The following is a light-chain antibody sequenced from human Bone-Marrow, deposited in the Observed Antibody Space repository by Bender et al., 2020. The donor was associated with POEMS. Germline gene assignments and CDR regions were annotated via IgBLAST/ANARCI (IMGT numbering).Light chain of an antibody. CDR2: DDT. CDR1: NIGSKS. V-gene: IGLV3-21*02. J-gene: IGLJ3*02. Sequence: SYVLTQAPSVSVAPGQTARITCEGNNIGSKSVHWYQQKPGQAPVVVVYDDTDRPSGIPERVSGSNSGNTATLTISRVEGGDEADYYCQVWDSTTGVFGGGTKLTVL. CDR3: QVWDSTTGV.